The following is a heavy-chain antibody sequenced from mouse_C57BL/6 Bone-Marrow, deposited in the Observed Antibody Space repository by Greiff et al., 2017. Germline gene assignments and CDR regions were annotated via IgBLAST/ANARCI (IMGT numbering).Heavy chain of an antibody. CDR1: GFNIKDDY. Sequence: EVQLQQSGAELVRPGASVKLSCTASGFNIKDDYMHWVKQRPEQGLEWIGWIDPENGDTEYASKFQGKATITADTSSNTASLQLSSLTSEDTAVYYCTPYYSNYVAYWGQGTLVTVSA. J-gene: IGHJ3*01. CDR2: IDPENGDT. V-gene: IGHV14-4*01. D-gene: IGHD2-5*01. CDR3: TPYYSNYVAY.